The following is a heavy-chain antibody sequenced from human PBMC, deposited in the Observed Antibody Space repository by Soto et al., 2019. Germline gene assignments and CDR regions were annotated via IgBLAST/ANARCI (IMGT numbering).Heavy chain of an antibody. CDR2: IIPVLGAP. CDR3: ARDRHYENHTFYYLKYYFDY. CDR1: GGTFSSFP. J-gene: IGHJ4*02. V-gene: IGHV1-69*01. Sequence: QVQLVQSGTEVKKPGSSVKVSCKTSGGTFSSFPIAWVRQAPGQGLEWVGGIIPVLGAPSYAQTFQGGVTITADESTSAAYLELGSLRSDDTAVYFCARDRHYENHTFYYLKYYFDYWGQGTLVTVSS. D-gene: IGHD3-22*01.